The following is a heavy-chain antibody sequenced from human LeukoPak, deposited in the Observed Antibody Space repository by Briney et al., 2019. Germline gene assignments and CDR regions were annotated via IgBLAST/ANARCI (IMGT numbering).Heavy chain of an antibody. V-gene: IGHV3-74*01. J-gene: IGHJ3*02. CDR2: INSDGKIR. Sequence: PGGSLRLSCAASGFTLTTYWMHWVRHAPGKGLVWVSRINSDGKIRTYAHSVKGRLTISGDYAKNTLYLQMNSLRAEDTAVYYCVRDAGHDAFGIWGQGTTVTVSS. CDR1: GFTLTTYW. CDR3: VRDAGHDAFGI.